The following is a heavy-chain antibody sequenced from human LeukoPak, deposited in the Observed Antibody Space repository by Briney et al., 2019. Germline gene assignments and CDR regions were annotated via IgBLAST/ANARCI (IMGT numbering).Heavy chain of an antibody. CDR2: MNPNSGNT. V-gene: IGHV1-8*01. J-gene: IGHJ4*02. CDR3: ARGHDYGDYLDY. Sequence: ASVKVSCKASGYTFTSYDINWVRQATGQGLEWMGWMNPNSGNTGYAQKFQGRVTMTRNTSISTAYMELSSLRSEDTVVYYCARGHDYGDYLDYWGQGTLVTVSS. CDR1: GYTFTSYD. D-gene: IGHD4-17*01.